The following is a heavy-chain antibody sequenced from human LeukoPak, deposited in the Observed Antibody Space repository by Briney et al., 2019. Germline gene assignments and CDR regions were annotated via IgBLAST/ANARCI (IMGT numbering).Heavy chain of an antibody. CDR2: IIPIFGTA. D-gene: IGHD5-24*01. Sequence: SVKVSCKASGGTFSSYAISWVRQARGQGLEWMGGIIPIFGTANYAQKFQGRVTITRDTSASTAYMELSSLRSEDTAVYYCARDPEDGYNWTYDYWGQGTLVTVSS. CDR3: ARDPEDGYNWTYDY. J-gene: IGHJ4*02. CDR1: GGTFSSYA. V-gene: IGHV1-69*05.